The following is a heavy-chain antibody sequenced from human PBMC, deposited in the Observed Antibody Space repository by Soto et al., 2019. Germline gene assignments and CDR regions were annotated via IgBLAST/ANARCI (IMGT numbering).Heavy chain of an antibody. J-gene: IGHJ4*02. Sequence: EVQVVESGGDLVEPGGSLRLSCVTSGFMFSSAWMSWVRQGPGKGLEWVARIKSKNDGGAADYAAPVNGRFSISRDDSKSTVSLQMNSLRDEDTALYYCVEGGNDFWGQGTLVTVSS. CDR2: IKSKNDGGAA. D-gene: IGHD1-26*01. V-gene: IGHV3-15*01. CDR3: VEGGNDF. CDR1: GFMFSSAW.